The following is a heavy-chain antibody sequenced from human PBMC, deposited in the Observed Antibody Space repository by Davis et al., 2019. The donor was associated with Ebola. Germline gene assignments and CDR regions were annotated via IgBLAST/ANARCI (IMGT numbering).Heavy chain of an antibody. CDR2: ISGSGGTT. J-gene: IGHJ4*02. V-gene: IGHV3-23*01. CDR1: GFTFSSYG. D-gene: IGHD3-16*01. CDR3: ARYRLGGTLRPSLEF. Sequence: GESLKISCGASGFTFSSYGMNRVRQAPGSGLEWVSTISGSGGTTYFADSVKGRFTISRDNSKNTLILQMNSLRSEDTAVYYCARYRLGGTLRPSLEFWGQGSLVTVSS.